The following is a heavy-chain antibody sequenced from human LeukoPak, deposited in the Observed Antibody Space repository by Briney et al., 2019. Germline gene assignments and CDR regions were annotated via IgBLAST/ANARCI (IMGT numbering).Heavy chain of an antibody. CDR2: IDYSGST. CDR3: ARKGYFGSESYFDY. V-gene: IGHV4-59*11. CDR1: GGSIRSHH. J-gene: IGHJ4*02. Sequence: TASETLSLTCTVSGGSIRSHHWSWIRQPPGKGLECIGYIDYSGSTNYNPSLKSRVTISEDTSKNQFSLKLSSVTAADTAVYYCARKGYFGSESYFDYWGQGTLVTVSS. D-gene: IGHD3-10*01.